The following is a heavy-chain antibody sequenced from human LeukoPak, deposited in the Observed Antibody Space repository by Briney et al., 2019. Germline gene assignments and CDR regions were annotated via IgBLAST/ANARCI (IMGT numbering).Heavy chain of an antibody. V-gene: IGHV3-30*03. J-gene: IGHJ4*02. CDR3: ARDHLYDSSGYPSYYFDY. CDR2: ISYDGSNK. CDR1: GFTFSSYG. Sequence: GRSLRLSCAASGFTFSSYGMHWVRQAPGKGLEWVAVISYDGSNKYYADSMKGRFTISRDNSKNTLYLQMNSLRAEDTAVYYCARDHLYDSSGYPSYYFDYWGQGTLVTVSS. D-gene: IGHD3-22*01.